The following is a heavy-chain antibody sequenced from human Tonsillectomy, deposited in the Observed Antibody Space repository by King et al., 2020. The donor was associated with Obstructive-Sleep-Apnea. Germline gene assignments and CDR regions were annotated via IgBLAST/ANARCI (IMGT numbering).Heavy chain of an antibody. Sequence: VQLVESGGGLVQPGGSLRLSCAASGFTFSNYNMNWVRQAPGKGLEWVSFISTSSSTIYYADSVKGRFTNSRDNAKNSLYLQMNTLRADDSAIYYCARDPMATIWGPANWMDYWGQGTLVTVSS. J-gene: IGHJ4*02. D-gene: IGHD5-24*01. CDR3: ARDPMATIWGPANWMDY. CDR2: ISTSSSTI. V-gene: IGHV3-48*04. CDR1: GFTFSNYN.